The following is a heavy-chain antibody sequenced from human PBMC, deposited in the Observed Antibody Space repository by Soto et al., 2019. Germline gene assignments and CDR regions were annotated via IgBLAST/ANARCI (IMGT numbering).Heavy chain of an antibody. CDR1: GFTFSTYG. Sequence: GGSLRLSCAASGFTSGFTFSTYGMHWVRQVPGKGLEWVAVISYDGSNKYYADSVKGRFTISRDNSKNTLYLQMNSLRAEDTAVYYCAKVIDATDCSSSSCSHAFHIWRQGTMVTVSS. J-gene: IGHJ3*02. CDR2: ISYDGSNK. CDR3: AKVIDATDCSSSSCSHAFHI. V-gene: IGHV3-30*18. D-gene: IGHD2-2*01.